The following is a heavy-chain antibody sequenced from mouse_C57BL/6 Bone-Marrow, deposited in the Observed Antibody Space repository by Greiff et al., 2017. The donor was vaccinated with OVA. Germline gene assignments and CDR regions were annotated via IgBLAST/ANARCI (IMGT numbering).Heavy chain of an antibody. CDR1: GYAFSSSW. D-gene: IGHD2-4*01. Sequence: VQLQQSGPELVKPGASVKISCKASGYAFSSSWMNWVKQRPGKGLEWIGRIYPGDGDTNYNGKFKGKATLTADKSSSTAYMQLSSLTSEDTAVYFCASYYDYSYAMDNWGPGTSVTVSS. CDR2: IYPGDGDT. V-gene: IGHV1-82*01. CDR3: ASYYDYSYAMDN. J-gene: IGHJ4*01.